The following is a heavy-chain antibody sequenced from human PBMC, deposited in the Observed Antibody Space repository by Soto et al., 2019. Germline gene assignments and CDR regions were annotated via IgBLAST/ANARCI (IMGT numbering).Heavy chain of an antibody. CDR3: ACWLASPTDEHGNFQH. CDR1: GGSISSGGYY. J-gene: IGHJ1*01. CDR2: IYYSGST. D-gene: IGHD1-26*01. Sequence: PSETLSLTCTVSGGSISSGGYYWSWIRQHPGKGLEWIGYIYYSGSTYYNPSLKSRVTISVDTSKNQFSLKLSSVTAADTAVYYRACWLASPTDEHGNFQHWGQGTLVTVSS. V-gene: IGHV4-31*03.